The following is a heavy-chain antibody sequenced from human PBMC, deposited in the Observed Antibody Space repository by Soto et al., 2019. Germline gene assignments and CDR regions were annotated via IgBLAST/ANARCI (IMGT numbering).Heavy chain of an antibody. J-gene: IGHJ4*02. CDR1: GGSVSSGDYY. V-gene: IGHV4-31*03. CDR2: IFYTGST. Sequence: PSETLSLTCTVSGGSVSSGDYYWSWIRQHPGKGLEWIGYIFYTGSTYYNPSLKSRVTISVDTSKNQFSLKLSSVTAADTAVYYCVRLRADNYIVFDYWGPGSLVTVSS. D-gene: IGHD4-4*01. CDR3: VRLRADNYIVFDY.